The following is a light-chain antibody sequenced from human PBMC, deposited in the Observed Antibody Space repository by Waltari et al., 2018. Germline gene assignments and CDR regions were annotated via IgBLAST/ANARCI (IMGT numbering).Light chain of an antibody. CDR3: QTWGTGMGV. Sequence: QVVLTQSPSASASLGASVKLTCTLSSGHSSYDIAWLQQQPEKGPRYLMKLNSDRSHTKGDGNPVRFSGSSSGAARYLTIASLQSEDESDYYCQTWGTGMGVFGGGTKLTVL. J-gene: IGLJ3*02. CDR1: SGHSSYD. V-gene: IGLV4-69*01. CDR2: LNSDRSH.